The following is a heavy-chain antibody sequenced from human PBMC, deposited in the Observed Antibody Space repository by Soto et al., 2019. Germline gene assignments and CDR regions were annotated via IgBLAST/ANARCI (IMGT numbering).Heavy chain of an antibody. D-gene: IGHD3-22*01. Sequence: SETLSLTCTVSGGSISSYYWIWIRQPPGKGLEWIGYIYYSGSTNYNPSLKSRVTISVDTSKNQFSLKLSSVTAADTAVYYCARHVGYYDSSGYNDAFDIWGQGTMVTVSS. CDR3: ARHVGYYDSSGYNDAFDI. CDR2: IYYSGST. CDR1: GGSISSYY. V-gene: IGHV4-59*08. J-gene: IGHJ3*02.